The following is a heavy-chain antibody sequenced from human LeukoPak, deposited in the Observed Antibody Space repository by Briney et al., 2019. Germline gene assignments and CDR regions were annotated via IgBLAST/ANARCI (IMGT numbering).Heavy chain of an antibody. CDR1: GDSVSRSSAY. J-gene: IGHJ6*02. V-gene: IGHV6-1*01. D-gene: IGHD3-16*01. CDR3: ARGRMMSGMDV. Sequence: SQTLSLTCAISGDSVSRSSAYWNWFRQSPSRGLEWLGRTYYRSKWLNDYAASVKSRISVNPDTSKNHYSLQLNSVTPEDTAIYYCARGRMMSGMDVWGQGTTVAVSS. CDR2: TYYRSKWLN.